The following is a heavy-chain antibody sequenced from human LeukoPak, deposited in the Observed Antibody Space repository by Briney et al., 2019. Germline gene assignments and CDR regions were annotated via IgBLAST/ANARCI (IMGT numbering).Heavy chain of an antibody. J-gene: IGHJ4*02. Sequence: GTALRLSCEASGFAFGSYAMHWVRQAPGEGLEWGSYISSSGSTIYYADSVKGRFTISRDNAKNSLYLQMNSLRAEDTAVYYCARDPGGYFDYWGQGTLVTVSS. CDR2: ISSSGSTI. D-gene: IGHD3-16*01. V-gene: IGHV3-48*03. CDR1: GFAFGSYA. CDR3: ARDPGGYFDY.